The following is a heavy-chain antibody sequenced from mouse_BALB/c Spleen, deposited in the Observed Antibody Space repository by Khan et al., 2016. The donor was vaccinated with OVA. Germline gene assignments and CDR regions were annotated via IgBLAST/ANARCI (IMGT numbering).Heavy chain of an antibody. CDR1: GFTFSNYD. Sequence: EVELVESGGGLVKPGGSLKLSCAASGFTFSNYDMSWVRQTPEKRLEWVASISSGGNTYYPDSVKGRFTISRDNARTILYLHMSSLRSEDTAMYYCARGPYYGSSPCYFDYWGQGTTLTVSS. CDR2: ISSGGNT. CDR3: ARGPYYGSSPCYFDY. V-gene: IGHV5-6-5*01. D-gene: IGHD1-1*01. J-gene: IGHJ2*01.